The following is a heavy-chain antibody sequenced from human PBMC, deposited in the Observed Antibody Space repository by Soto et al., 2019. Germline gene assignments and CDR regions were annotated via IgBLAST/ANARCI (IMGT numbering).Heavy chain of an antibody. CDR2: IWSDGTKK. D-gene: IGHD6-13*01. Sequence: QVHLVESGGGVVQPGRSLTLSCTASGFAFSNYGIHWVRQAPGRGLEWVAVIWSDGTKKFYAGSVRGRFTISRDNSKNTIYLQTNSLRAEDTAVYYCARDWWEEPAGKETVSQFDYWGQGTLVTVYS. CDR3: ARDWWEEPAGKETVSQFDY. V-gene: IGHV3-33*01. CDR1: GFAFSNYG. J-gene: IGHJ4*02.